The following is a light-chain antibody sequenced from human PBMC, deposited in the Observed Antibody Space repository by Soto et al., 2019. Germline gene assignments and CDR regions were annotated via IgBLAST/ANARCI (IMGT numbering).Light chain of an antibody. CDR1: TSDIGFYDY. CDR2: EVS. V-gene: IGLV2-8*01. J-gene: IGLJ2*01. CDR3: SSYAGTKTLV. Sequence: QSVLTQPASVSGSPGQSLTISCTGTTSDIGFYDYVSWYQQYPGKAPKLLIYEVSERPSGVPDRFSGSKSGNTASLTVSGLQAEDEAHYYCSSYAGTKTLVFGGGTKVTVL.